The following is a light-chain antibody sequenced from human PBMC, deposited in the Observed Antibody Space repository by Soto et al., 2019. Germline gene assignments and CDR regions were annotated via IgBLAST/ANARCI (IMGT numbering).Light chain of an antibody. CDR1: QTISTW. CDR3: PQLNSYALT. Sequence: DIEFTQSPPTRYASVGDRVPITCRASQTISTWMAWYRPKPGQAPKLLVYDASPLPSGVESRFGGSGAGTGCTRLISGLERDDAITECCPQLNSYALTFGPGTKVDI. J-gene: IGKJ3*01. V-gene: IGKV1-5*01. CDR2: DAS.